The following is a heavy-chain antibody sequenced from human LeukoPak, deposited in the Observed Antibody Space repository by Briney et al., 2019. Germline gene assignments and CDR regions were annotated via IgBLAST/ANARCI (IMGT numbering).Heavy chain of an antibody. J-gene: IGHJ4*02. CDR3: ARVPLSYGDSEDY. CDR1: GGSVRPYF. V-gene: IGHV4-59*02. CDR2: IDYSGST. D-gene: IGHD4-17*01. Sequence: KPSETLSLTCTVPGGSVRPYFWNWIRQSPGKGLEWLAFIDYSGSTSYNPSLNSRATISTDTSKSQFSLRLSSVTAADTAVYYCARVPLSYGDSEDYWGQGTLVTVSS.